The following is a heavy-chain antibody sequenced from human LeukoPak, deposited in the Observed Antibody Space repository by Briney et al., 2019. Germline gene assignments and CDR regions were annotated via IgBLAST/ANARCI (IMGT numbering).Heavy chain of an antibody. CDR2: ISYDGSNK. CDR3: ARVFGLERPYFDY. CDR1: GFTFSSYA. J-gene: IGHJ4*02. Sequence: GGSLRLSCAASGFTFSSYAMHWVRQAPGKGLEWVAVISYDGSNKYYADSVKGRFTISRDNSKNTLYLQMNSLGAEDTAVYYCARVFGLERPYFDYWGQGTLVTVSS. D-gene: IGHD1-1*01. V-gene: IGHV3-30*04.